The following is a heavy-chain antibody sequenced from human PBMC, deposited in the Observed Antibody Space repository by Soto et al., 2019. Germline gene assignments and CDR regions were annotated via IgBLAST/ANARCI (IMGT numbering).Heavy chain of an antibody. Sequence: GGSLRLSCAASGFTFDDYAMHWVRQAPGKGLEWVSGISWNSGSRGYADSVKGRFTISRDNAKNSLYLQMNSLRAEDTALYHCVKDTTSNTIFAYYGMDVWGQGTTVNVSS. CDR3: VKDTTSNTIFAYYGMDV. J-gene: IGHJ6*02. CDR1: GFTFDDYA. D-gene: IGHD3-3*01. V-gene: IGHV3-9*01. CDR2: ISWNSGSR.